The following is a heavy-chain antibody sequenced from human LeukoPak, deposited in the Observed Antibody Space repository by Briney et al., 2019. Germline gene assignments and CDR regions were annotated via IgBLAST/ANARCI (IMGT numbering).Heavy chain of an antibody. J-gene: IGHJ6*02. Sequence: GGSLRLSCAGSGFTFSSYTMSWVRQAPGKGLEWVSTISGSGGAGTYYADSVKGRFTVSRDNSRNTLYLPMNSLRAEDTAVYYCVKDRGGSPFYGMDVWGQGTTVTVSS. V-gene: IGHV3-23*01. CDR2: ISGSGGAGT. D-gene: IGHD1-26*01. CDR3: VKDRGGSPFYGMDV. CDR1: GFTFSSYT.